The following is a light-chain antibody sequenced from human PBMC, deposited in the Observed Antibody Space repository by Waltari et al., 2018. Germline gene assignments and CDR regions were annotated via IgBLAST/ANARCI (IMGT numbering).Light chain of an antibody. CDR1: TITRKS. Sequence: SYVLTQPPSVSVAPGKTARITRGGNTITRKSVHWYQQKPGQAPGLVVYDDSDRPSGIPERFSGSNSGNTATLTISRVEAGDEADYYCQVWDSSSDHYVFGTGTKVTVL. CDR3: QVWDSSSDHYV. J-gene: IGLJ1*01. CDR2: DDS. V-gene: IGLV3-21*03.